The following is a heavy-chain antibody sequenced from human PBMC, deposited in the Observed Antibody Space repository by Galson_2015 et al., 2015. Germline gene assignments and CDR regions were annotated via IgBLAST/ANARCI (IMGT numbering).Heavy chain of an antibody. D-gene: IGHD3-9*01. V-gene: IGHV3-23*01. J-gene: IGHJ4*02. Sequence: SLRLSCAASGFTFSSYAMSWVRQAPGKGLEWVSAISGSGGSTYYADSVKGRFTISRDNSKNTLYLQMNSLRAEDTAVYYCAKDRAHYDILTGHDYWGQGTLVTVSS. CDR1: GFTFSSYA. CDR3: AKDRAHYDILTGHDY. CDR2: ISGSGGST.